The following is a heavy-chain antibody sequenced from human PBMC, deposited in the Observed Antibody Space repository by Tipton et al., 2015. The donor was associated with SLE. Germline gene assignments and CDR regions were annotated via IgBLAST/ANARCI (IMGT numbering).Heavy chain of an antibody. D-gene: IGHD2-2*01. Sequence: TLSLTCTVSGYSISSGYYWGWIRQPPGKGLEWIGSIYHSGSTYYNPSLKSRVTISVDTSKNQFPLKLSSVTAADTAVYYCARGGGYCSSTSCPGAFDIWGQGTMVTVSS. V-gene: IGHV4-38-2*02. CDR2: IYHSGST. CDR1: GYSISSGYY. CDR3: ARGGGYCSSTSCPGAFDI. J-gene: IGHJ3*02.